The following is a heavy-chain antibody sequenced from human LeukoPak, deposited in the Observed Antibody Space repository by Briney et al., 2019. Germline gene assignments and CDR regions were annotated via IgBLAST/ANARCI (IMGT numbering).Heavy chain of an antibody. V-gene: IGHV4-30-4*01. D-gene: IGHD4-17*01. Sequence: PAETLSLTCTVSGGSISSGDYYWSWIRQPPGKGLEWIGYIYYSGSTYYNPSLKSRVTISVDTSNNQFSLKLSSVTAADTAVYYCARADGYGDANWFDPWGQGTLVTVSS. J-gene: IGHJ5*02. CDR1: GGSISSGDYY. CDR2: IYYSGST. CDR3: ARADGYGDANWFDP.